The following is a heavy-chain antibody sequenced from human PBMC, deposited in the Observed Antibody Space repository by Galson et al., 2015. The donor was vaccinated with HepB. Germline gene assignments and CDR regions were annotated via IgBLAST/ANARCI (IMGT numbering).Heavy chain of an antibody. CDR3: ASRHSYFRSGTWYNVADY. V-gene: IGHV5-10-1*01. CDR2: IDPSDSYT. Sequence: QSGAEVKKPGESLRISCKGSGYTFTAFWISWVRQIPGKGLEWMGRIDPSDSYTHYSPSFQGHVSMSVDKSTTTAYLQSGSLKAADTAMYYCASRHSYFRSGTWYNVADYWGQGTLVSASS. D-gene: IGHD3-10*01. CDR1: GYTFTAFW. J-gene: IGHJ4*02.